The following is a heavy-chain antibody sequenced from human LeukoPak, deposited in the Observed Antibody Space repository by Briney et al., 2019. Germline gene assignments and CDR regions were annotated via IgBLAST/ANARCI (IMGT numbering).Heavy chain of an antibody. J-gene: IGHJ6*03. CDR3: ARHAWEQPPYYYYMDV. Sequence: SETLSLTCSVSGGSIRSSSYYWGWIRQPPGKGLEWIGEINHSGSTNYNPSLKSRVTISVDTSKNQFSLKLSSVTAADTAVYYCARHAWEQPPYYYYMDVWGKGTTVTVSS. CDR1: GGSIRSSSYY. D-gene: IGHD1-26*01. V-gene: IGHV4-39*01. CDR2: INHSGST.